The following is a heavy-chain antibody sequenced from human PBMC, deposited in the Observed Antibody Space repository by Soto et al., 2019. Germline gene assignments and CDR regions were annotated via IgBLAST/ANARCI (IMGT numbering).Heavy chain of an antibody. D-gene: IGHD2-2*01. CDR1: GYTFTSYY. V-gene: IGHV1-46*03. Sequence: QVQLVQSGAEVKKPGASVKVSCKASGYTFTSYYIHWVRQAPGQGLEWMGVINPSGGSTSYAQNFQGRLTMTRHTSTSTVYMELSSLRSEDTAVYYCVRESTPTRWFDPWGQGTLVTVSS. CDR3: VRESTPTRWFDP. CDR2: INPSGGST. J-gene: IGHJ5*02.